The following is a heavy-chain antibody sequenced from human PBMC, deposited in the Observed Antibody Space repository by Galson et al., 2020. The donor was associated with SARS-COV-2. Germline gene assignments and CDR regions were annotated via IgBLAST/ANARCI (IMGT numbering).Heavy chain of an antibody. CDR3: AGPSSSGYYSIWYFDL. CDR1: GYSIHSDFY. CDR2: IHHSGTT. Sequence: SETMSLTCAVSGYSIHSDFYWAWLRQPPGKGLEWIGSIHHSGTTYQNPSLKSRVTISLDTSKNQFSLNLISVTAADTAVYYCAGPSSSGYYSIWYFDLWGRGTLVTVSS. D-gene: IGHD3-22*01. V-gene: IGHV4-38-2*01. J-gene: IGHJ2*01.